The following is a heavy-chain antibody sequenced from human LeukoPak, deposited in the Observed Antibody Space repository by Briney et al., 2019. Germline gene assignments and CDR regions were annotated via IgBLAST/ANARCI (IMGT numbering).Heavy chain of an antibody. CDR2: TRNRADSYTT. J-gene: IGHJ4*02. Sequence: SGGSLRLSCAASGFIFSDHYMDWVRQTPGKGLEWVGRTRNRADSYTTEYAASVKGRFTISRDDSKNSLYLQMNSLKTEDTAVYYCTRAFGHYGVGYWGQGSLVTVSS. CDR1: GFIFSDHY. V-gene: IGHV3-72*01. D-gene: IGHD3-16*01. CDR3: TRAFGHYGVGY.